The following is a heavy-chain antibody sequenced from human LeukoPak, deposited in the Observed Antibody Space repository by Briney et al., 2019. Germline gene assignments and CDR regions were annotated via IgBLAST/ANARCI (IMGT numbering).Heavy chain of an antibody. CDR1: GFTFSSYA. D-gene: IGHD3-10*01. CDR3: ASLMGSGSYWYYYGMDV. Sequence: PGRSLRLSCAASGFTFSSYAMHWVRQAPGKGLEWVAVISYDGSNKYYADSVKGRFTISRDNSKNTLYLQMNSLRAEDTAVYYCASLMGSGSYWYYYGMDVWGQGTTATVSS. CDR2: ISYDGSNK. V-gene: IGHV3-30*04. J-gene: IGHJ6*02.